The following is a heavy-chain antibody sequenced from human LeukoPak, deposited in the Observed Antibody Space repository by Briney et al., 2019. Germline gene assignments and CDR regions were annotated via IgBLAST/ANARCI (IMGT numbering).Heavy chain of an antibody. D-gene: IGHD6-13*01. CDR3: ASDSEQQPTYYYMDV. CDR1: GGTFSSYA. CDR2: IIPIFGTT. J-gene: IGHJ6*03. Sequence: EASVKVSCKASGGTFSSYAISWVRQAPGQGLEWMGGIIPIFGTTNYAQKFQGRVTITTDESTSTAYMELSSLRSEDTAVYYCASDSEQQPTYYYMDVWGKGTTVTVSS. V-gene: IGHV1-69*05.